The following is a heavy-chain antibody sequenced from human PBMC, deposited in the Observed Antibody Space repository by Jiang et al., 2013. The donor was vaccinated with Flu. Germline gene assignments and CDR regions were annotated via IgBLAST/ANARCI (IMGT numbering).Heavy chain of an antibody. Sequence: SSISSSSSYIYYADSVKGRFTISRDNAKNSLYLQMNSLRAEDTAVYYCARDSSSSENSFDYWGQGTLVTVSS. CDR3: ARDSSSSENSFDY. J-gene: IGHJ4*02. V-gene: IGHV3-21*01. D-gene: IGHD6-6*01. CDR2: ISSSSSYI.